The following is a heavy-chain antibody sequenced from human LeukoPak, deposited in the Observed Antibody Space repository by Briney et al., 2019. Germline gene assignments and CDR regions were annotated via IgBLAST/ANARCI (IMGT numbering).Heavy chain of an antibody. CDR3: ARDEGVGAFDI. D-gene: IGHD1-26*01. V-gene: IGHV1-2*02. Sequence: ASVKVSCKASGGTFSSYAISWVRQAPGQGLEWMGWINPNSGGTNYAQKFQGRVTMTRDTSISTAYMELSRLRSDDTAVYYCARDEGVGAFDIWGQGTMVTVSS. CDR1: GGTFSSYA. J-gene: IGHJ3*02. CDR2: INPNSGGT.